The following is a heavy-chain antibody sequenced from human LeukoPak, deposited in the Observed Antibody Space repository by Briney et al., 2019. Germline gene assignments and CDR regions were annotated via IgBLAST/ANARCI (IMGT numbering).Heavy chain of an antibody. CDR3: ATGISQVRAARPVTRNYYYMDV. CDR1: GYTLTELS. CDR2: FDPEDGET. D-gene: IGHD6-6*01. V-gene: IGHV1-24*01. J-gene: IGHJ6*03. Sequence: ASVKVSCKVSGYTLTELSMHWVRQAPGKGLEWMGGFDPEDGETIYAQKFQGRVTMTEDTSTDTAYMELSSLRSEDTAVYYCATGISQVRAARPVTRNYYYMDVWGKGTTVTVSS.